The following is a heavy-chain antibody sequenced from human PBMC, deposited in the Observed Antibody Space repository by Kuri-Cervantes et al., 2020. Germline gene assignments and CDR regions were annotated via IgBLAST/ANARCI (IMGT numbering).Heavy chain of an antibody. J-gene: IGHJ1*01. Sequence: ETLSLTCAASGFTFSSYSMNWVRQAPGKGLEWVSYISSSSSTIYYADSVKGRFTISRDNAKNSLYLQMNSLRDEDTAVYYCARAAAGPRYFQHWGQGTRVTVSS. D-gene: IGHD6-13*01. CDR2: ISSSSSTI. CDR3: ARAAAGPRYFQH. V-gene: IGHV3-48*02. CDR1: GFTFSSYS.